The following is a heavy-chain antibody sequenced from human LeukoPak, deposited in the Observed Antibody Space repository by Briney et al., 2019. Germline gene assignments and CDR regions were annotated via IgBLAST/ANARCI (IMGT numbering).Heavy chain of an antibody. V-gene: IGHV1-2*02. Sequence: ASVKVTCKASGYTFTGYYMHWVRQAPGQGLEWMGWINPNSGGTNYAQKFQGRVTMTRDTSIGTAYMELSRLRSDDTAVYYCATPNRYCSSTSCYRDYYGMDVWGQGTTVTVS. D-gene: IGHD2-2*01. CDR3: ATPNRYCSSTSCYRDYYGMDV. CDR1: GYTFTGYY. CDR2: INPNSGGT. J-gene: IGHJ6*02.